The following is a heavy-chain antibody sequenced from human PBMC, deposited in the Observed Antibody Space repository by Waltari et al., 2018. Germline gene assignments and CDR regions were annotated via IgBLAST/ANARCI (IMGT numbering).Heavy chain of an antibody. J-gene: IGHJ5*02. D-gene: IGHD3-10*01. CDR2: INHSGST. Sequence: QVQLQQWGAGLLKPSETLSLTCAVYGGSFSGYYWSWIRQPPGKGLEWIGEINHSGSTNYNPSLKSRVTISEDTSKNQFSLKLSSVTAADTAVYYCARRQLWFGELSSRFDPWGQGTLVTVSS. V-gene: IGHV4-34*01. CDR3: ARRQLWFGELSSRFDP. CDR1: GGSFSGYY.